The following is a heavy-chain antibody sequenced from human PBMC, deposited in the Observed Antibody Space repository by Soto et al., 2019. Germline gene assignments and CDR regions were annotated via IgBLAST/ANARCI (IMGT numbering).Heavy chain of an antibody. V-gene: IGHV3-21*04. Sequence: GESLKISCAASGFTFSPYSMNWVRQPPGKGLEWLSFINSGSTFTEYADSVRGRFTISRDDGKNSLYLQMDRLRVEDTAVYYCARRSAGGDGEVDVWGKGTMVTVSS. CDR2: INSGSTFT. J-gene: IGHJ6*04. D-gene: IGHD4-17*01. CDR3: ARRSAGGDGEVDV. CDR1: GFTFSPYS.